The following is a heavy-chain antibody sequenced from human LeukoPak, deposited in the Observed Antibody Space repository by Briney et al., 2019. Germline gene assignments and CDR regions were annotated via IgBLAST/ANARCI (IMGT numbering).Heavy chain of an antibody. Sequence: NPSETLSLTCTVSGGSISSGSYYWSWIRRPAGKGLEWIGRIYTSGSTNYNPSLKSRVTISVDTSKNQFSLKLSSVTAADTAVYYCARRTTLRYDFWSGSNAAPGYYMDVWGKGTTVTVSS. V-gene: IGHV4-61*02. CDR2: IYTSGST. CDR1: GGSISSGSYY. CDR3: ARRTTLRYDFWSGSNAAPGYYMDV. J-gene: IGHJ6*03. D-gene: IGHD3-3*01.